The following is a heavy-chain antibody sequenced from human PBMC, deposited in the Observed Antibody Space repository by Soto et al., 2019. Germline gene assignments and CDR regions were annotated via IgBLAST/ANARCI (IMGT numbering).Heavy chain of an antibody. V-gene: IGHV1-69*04. CDR2: IIPLLDIA. J-gene: IGHJ4*01. D-gene: IGHD5-12*01. Sequence: SVKVSCKASGGTFSNDIITWVRQAPGQGLEWMGRIIPLLDIANYAQKFQGRVTITADKSTSTAYMELNSLRSEDTTVYYCVRDSPIGSTYSGYDGIDYWG. CDR3: VRDSPIGSTYSGYDGIDY. CDR1: GGTFSNDI.